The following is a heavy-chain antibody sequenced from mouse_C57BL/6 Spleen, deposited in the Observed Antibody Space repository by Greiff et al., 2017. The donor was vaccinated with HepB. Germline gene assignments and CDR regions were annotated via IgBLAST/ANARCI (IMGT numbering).Heavy chain of an antibody. V-gene: IGHV1-50*01. D-gene: IGHD3-3*01. J-gene: IGHJ3*01. Sequence: QVQLQQPGAELVKPGASVKLSCKASGYTFTSYWMQWVKQRPGQGLEWIGEIDPSDSYTNYNQKFKGKATLTVDTSSSTAYMQLSSLTSEDSAVYYCASGGPWFAYWGQGTLVTVSA. CDR3: ASGGPWFAY. CDR1: GYTFTSYW. CDR2: IDPSDSYT.